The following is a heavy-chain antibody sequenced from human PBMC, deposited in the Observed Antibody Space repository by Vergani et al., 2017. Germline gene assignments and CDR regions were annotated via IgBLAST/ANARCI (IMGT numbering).Heavy chain of an antibody. V-gene: IGHV1-18*01. D-gene: IGHD3-3*01. CDR3: ARERGRYYDFWSGYYSSVDYYYGMDV. CDR2: ISAYNGNT. Sequence: QVQLVQSGAEVKKPGASVKVSCKASGYTFTSYGISWVRQAPGQGLEWMGWISAYNGNTNYAQKLQGRVTMTTDTSTSTAYMELRSLRSDDTAVYYCARERGRYYDFWSGYYSSVDYYYGMDVWGQGTTVTVSS. CDR1: GYTFTSYG. J-gene: IGHJ6*02.